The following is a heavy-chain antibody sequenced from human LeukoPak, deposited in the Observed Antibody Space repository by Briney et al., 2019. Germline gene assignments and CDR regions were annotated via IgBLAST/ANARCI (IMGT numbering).Heavy chain of an antibody. V-gene: IGHV4-39*01. J-gene: IGHJ4*02. Sequence: PSETLSLTCTVSGGSLSSSSYYWGWVRQPPGEGLEWIGSIYYSGSTYYNPSLKSRVTISVDTSKNQFSLKLSSVTAADTAVYYCLVSHIAVAVFNYWGQGTLVTVSS. CDR2: IYYSGST. CDR1: GGSLSSSSYY. D-gene: IGHD6-19*01. CDR3: LVSHIAVAVFNY.